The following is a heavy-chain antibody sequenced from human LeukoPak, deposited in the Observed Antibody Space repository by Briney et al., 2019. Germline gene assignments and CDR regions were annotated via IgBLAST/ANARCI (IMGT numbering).Heavy chain of an antibody. Sequence: GGSLRLSCAASGFTFSSYSMSWVRQAPGKGLEWVANIKQDGSEKYYVDSVKGRFTISRDNAKNSLYLQMNSLRAEDTAVYYCATEQAVAGAFDYWGQGTLVTVSS. J-gene: IGHJ4*02. CDR3: ATEQAVAGAFDY. D-gene: IGHD6-19*01. CDR1: GFTFSSYS. CDR2: IKQDGSEK. V-gene: IGHV3-7*04.